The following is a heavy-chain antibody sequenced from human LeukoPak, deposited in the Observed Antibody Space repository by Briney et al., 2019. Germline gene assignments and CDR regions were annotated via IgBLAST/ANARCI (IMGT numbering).Heavy chain of an antibody. J-gene: IGHJ4*02. Sequence: SVKVSCKASGGTFSSHPISWVRQAPGQGREWMGGIIPIFGTANYAQTFQARVTITADESTSTAYMELSSLRSEDTAVYYCARGGDGYNYVYYFDYWGQGTLVTVSS. D-gene: IGHD5-24*01. CDR2: IIPIFGTA. CDR3: ARGGDGYNYVYYFDY. V-gene: IGHV1-69*13. CDR1: GGTFSSHP.